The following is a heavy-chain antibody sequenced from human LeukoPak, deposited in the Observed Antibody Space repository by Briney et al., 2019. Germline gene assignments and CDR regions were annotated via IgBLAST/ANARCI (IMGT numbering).Heavy chain of an antibody. CDR1: GFTVSSNY. D-gene: IGHD4-17*01. J-gene: IGHJ4*02. V-gene: IGHV3-66*01. CDR3: ATLYGDSPDY. Sequence: RGSLRLSCAASGFTVSSNYMTWVRQAPGKGLEWVSVIYSGGSTYYADSVKGRFTISRDNSKNTLYLQMNSLRVEDTAVYYCATLYGDSPDYWGQGTLVTVSS. CDR2: IYSGGST.